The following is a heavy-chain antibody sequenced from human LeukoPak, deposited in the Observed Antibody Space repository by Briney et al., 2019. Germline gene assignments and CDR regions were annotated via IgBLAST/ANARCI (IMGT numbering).Heavy chain of an antibody. CDR1: GGSISSYY. V-gene: IGHV4-59*01. CDR2: IYYSGST. D-gene: IGHD3-9*01. CDR3: ARDRATGAFDT. Sequence: PSETLSLTCTVSGGSISSYYWSWIRQPPGKGLEWIGYIYYSGSTNYNPSLKSRVTISVDTSKNQFSLKLSSVTAADTAVYYCARDRATGAFDTWGQGTMVTVSS. J-gene: IGHJ3*02.